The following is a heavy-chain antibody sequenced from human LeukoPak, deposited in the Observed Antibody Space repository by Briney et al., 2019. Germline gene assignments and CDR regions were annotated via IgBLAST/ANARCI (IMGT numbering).Heavy chain of an antibody. D-gene: IGHD3-3*01. CDR3: ARGGYYGSGRYYFDS. CDR2: IKSDGSNT. J-gene: IGHJ4*02. V-gene: IGHV3-74*01. Sequence: PGGSLRLSCAASGFTFSSYAMSWVRQAPGKGLVCVSRIKSDGSNTNYADAVKGRFTISRDNAKNTLHLQMNSLRAEDTAVYYCARGGYYGSGRYYFDSWGQGTLVIVSS. CDR1: GFTFSSYA.